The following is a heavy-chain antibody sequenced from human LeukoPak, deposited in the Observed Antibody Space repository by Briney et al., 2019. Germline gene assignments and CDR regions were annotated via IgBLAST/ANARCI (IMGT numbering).Heavy chain of an antibody. CDR3: AKDRRELPPRGNDY. Sequence: GGSLRLSCAASGFPFANHAMSWVRQPPGKGLEWVSAISGSGGSTYYADSVKGRFTISRDNSKNTLYLQMNSLRAEDTAVYYCAKDRRELPPRGNDYWGQGTLVTVSS. CDR2: ISGSGGST. V-gene: IGHV3-23*01. D-gene: IGHD1-26*01. CDR1: GFPFANHA. J-gene: IGHJ4*02.